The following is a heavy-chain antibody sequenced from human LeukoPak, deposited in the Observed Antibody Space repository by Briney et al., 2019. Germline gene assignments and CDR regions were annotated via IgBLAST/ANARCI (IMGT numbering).Heavy chain of an antibody. CDR1: GFTFSSYG. Sequence: GGSLRLSCAASGFTFSSYGMHWVRQAPGKGLEWVAIIWSDGSNQYYADSVKGRFTISRDNSKNTLYLQMNSLRAEDTAVYYCAKDLARYSSSWYLVYFDYWGQGTLVTVSS. V-gene: IGHV3-33*06. D-gene: IGHD6-13*01. J-gene: IGHJ4*02. CDR2: IWSDGSNQ. CDR3: AKDLARYSSSWYLVYFDY.